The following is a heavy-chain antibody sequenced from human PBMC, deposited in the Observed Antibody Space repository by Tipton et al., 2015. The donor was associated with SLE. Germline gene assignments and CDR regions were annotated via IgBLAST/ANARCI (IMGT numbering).Heavy chain of an antibody. V-gene: IGHV4-31*03. Sequence: TLSLTCTVSGGSISSGGYYWSWIRQHPGKGLEWIGYIYYSGSTYYNPSLKSRVTISVDTSKNQFSLKLSSVTAADTAVYYCARGGVTGYYYMDVWGKGTTVTVSS. CDR2: IYYSGST. CDR3: ARGGVTGYYYMDV. J-gene: IGHJ6*03. D-gene: IGHD2-21*02. CDR1: GGSISSGGYY.